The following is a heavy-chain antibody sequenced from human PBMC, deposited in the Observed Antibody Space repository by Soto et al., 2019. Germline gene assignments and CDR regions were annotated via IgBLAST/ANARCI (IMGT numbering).Heavy chain of an antibody. D-gene: IGHD6-19*01. J-gene: IGHJ2*01. Sequence: GSLRLSCAASGFTFSSYGMHWVRQAPGKGLEWAAVIWYDGSNKYYADSVKGRFTSSRGNSKNTLYLQMNSLRAEDTAVYYCASFLEVPQWLAAPPSAPWWYFHLWGRGTLVTVS. CDR1: GFTFSSYG. V-gene: IGHV3-33*01. CDR3: ASFLEVPQWLAAPPSAPWWYFHL. CDR2: IWYDGSNK.